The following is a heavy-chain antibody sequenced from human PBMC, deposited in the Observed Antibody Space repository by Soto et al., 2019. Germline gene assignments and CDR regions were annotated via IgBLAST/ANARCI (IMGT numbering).Heavy chain of an antibody. CDR1: GGTFSSYA. CDR2: IIPIFGTA. Sequence: SVKVSCKASGGTFSSYAISWVRQAPGQGLEWMGGIIPIFGTANYAQKFQGRVTITADESTSTAYMELSSLRSEDTAVYYCAVWFGELSGWFDPWGQGTLVTVSS. J-gene: IGHJ5*02. CDR3: AVWFGELSGWFDP. D-gene: IGHD3-10*01. V-gene: IGHV1-69*13.